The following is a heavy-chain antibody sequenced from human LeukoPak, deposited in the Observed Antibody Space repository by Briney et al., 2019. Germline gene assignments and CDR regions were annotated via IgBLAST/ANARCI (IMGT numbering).Heavy chain of an antibody. CDR3: AKPDSLKAAIDYYYMDV. Sequence: GGSLRLSCAASGFTFSSYSMNWVRQAPGKGLEWVSSISSSSSYIYYADSVKGRFTISRDNSKNTLYLQMNSLRAEDTAVYYCAKPDSLKAAIDYYYMDVWGKGTTVTVSS. V-gene: IGHV3-21*04. CDR1: GFTFSSYS. J-gene: IGHJ6*03. D-gene: IGHD2-2*02. CDR2: ISSSSSYI.